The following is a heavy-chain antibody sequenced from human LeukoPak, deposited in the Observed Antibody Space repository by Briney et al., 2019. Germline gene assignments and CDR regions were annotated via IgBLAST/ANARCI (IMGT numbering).Heavy chain of an antibody. CDR2: IYNGGFA. D-gene: IGHD3-10*01. J-gene: IGHJ4*02. CDR1: GFPVSANY. V-gene: IGHV3-53*01. CDR3: ARDAEFYDGSGSSLV. Sequence: GGSLRLSCEGSGFPVSANYLTWVRQAPGRGLEWVSVIYNGGFAYYGDSMKGRFTISRDDSKNMVYLQMNSLRGEDTAVYYCARDAEFYDGSGSSLVWGQGTRVAVSS.